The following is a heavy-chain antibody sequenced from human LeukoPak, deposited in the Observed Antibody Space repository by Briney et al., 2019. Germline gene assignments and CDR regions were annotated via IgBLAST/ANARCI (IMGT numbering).Heavy chain of an antibody. CDR2: ISTSSSYK. J-gene: IGHJ4*02. D-gene: IGHD4-11*01. Sequence: PGGSLRLSCAASGFTFSSYAMHWVRQAPGKGLEWVSTISTSSSYKYYADSVKGRFTISRDNAKNSLYLQMNSLRAEDTAVYYCARDLEDYNNYGEMAIWGQGALVTVSS. V-gene: IGHV3-21*01. CDR3: ARDLEDYNNYGEMAI. CDR1: GFTFSSYA.